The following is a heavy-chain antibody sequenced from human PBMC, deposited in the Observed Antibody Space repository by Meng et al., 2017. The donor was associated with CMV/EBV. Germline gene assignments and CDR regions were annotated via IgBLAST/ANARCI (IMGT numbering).Heavy chain of an antibody. CDR1: GYTLTELS. V-gene: IGHV1-24*01. J-gene: IGHJ1*01. Sequence: ASVKVSCKVSGYTLTELSRHWVRQAPGKGLEWMGGFDPEDGETIYAQKFQGRVTMTEDTSTDTAYMELSSLRSEDTAVYYCATVSPLENVLPAAKYFQHWGQGTLVTVSS. CDR2: FDPEDGET. D-gene: IGHD2-2*01. CDR3: ATVSPLENVLPAAKYFQH.